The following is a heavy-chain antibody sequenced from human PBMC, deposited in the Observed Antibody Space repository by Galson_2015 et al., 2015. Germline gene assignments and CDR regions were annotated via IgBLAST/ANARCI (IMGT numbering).Heavy chain of an antibody. V-gene: IGHV3-33*01. J-gene: IGHJ4*02. D-gene: IGHD6-13*01. CDR3: ARGGSSSWYVPFDY. Sequence: SLRLSCAASGFTFSSYGMHWVRQAPGKGLEWVAVIWYDGSNKYYADSVKGRFTISRDNSKNTLYLQMNSLRAEDTAVYYCARGGSSSWYVPFDYWGQGTLVTVSS. CDR2: IWYDGSNK. CDR1: GFTFSSYG.